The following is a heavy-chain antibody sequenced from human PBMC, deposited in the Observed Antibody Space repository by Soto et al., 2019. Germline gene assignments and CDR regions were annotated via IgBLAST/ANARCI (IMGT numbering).Heavy chain of an antibody. Sequence: SETLSLTCAVSGGSISSGGYSWSWIRQPPGKGLEWIGYIYHSGSTYYNPSLKSRVTISVDRSKNQFSLNLTSVTAADTAVYYCARRYGSAIDYWGQGTLVTVSS. V-gene: IGHV4-30-2*01. CDR1: GGSISSGGYS. CDR2: IYHSGST. D-gene: IGHD1-26*01. J-gene: IGHJ4*02. CDR3: ARRYGSAIDY.